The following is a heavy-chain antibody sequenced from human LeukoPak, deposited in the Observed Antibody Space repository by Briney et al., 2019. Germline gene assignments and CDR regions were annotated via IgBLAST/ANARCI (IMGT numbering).Heavy chain of an antibody. D-gene: IGHD3-22*01. CDR3: ARLDHYYDSSGYSFWFDP. CDR2: IFYSGST. CDR1: SGSISTSNYY. J-gene: IGHJ5*02. Sequence: SETLSLTCTVSSGSISTSNYYWGWVRQPPGKALEWIGNIFYSGSTYYSPSLKSRVTISVDTSKNQFSLKLSSVTAADTAVYYCARLDHYYDSSGYSFWFDPWGQGTLVTVSS. V-gene: IGHV4-39*07.